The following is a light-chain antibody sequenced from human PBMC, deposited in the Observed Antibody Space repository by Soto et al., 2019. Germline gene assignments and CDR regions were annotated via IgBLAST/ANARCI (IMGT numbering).Light chain of an antibody. V-gene: IGKV3-15*01. CDR3: QQYNNWPRT. Sequence: ETVMTQSPATLSVSPGERATLSCRASQSISSDVAWYQQKPGQAPRLLIYGASTSAPGIPGRFSGSGSGREFTLTISSQQSEDVAVYYCQQYNNWPRTFGHGTKLEIK. J-gene: IGKJ2*01. CDR1: QSISSD. CDR2: GAS.